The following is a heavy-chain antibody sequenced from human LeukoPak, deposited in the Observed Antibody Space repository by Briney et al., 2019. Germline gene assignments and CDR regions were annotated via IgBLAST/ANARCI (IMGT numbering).Heavy chain of an antibody. CDR3: ASWVGSGGSCYSGCYGMDV. J-gene: IGHJ6*02. CDR2: IYPGDSDT. CDR1: VYSFTSYL. Sequence: GESLKISGKGSVYSFTSYLIGWVRQMPGKGLEWMGIIYPGDSDTRYSPSFQGQLTISADKYISTAYLQWSSLKASDTAMYYCASWVGSGGSCYSGCYGMDVWGQGTTVTVSS. D-gene: IGHD2-15*01. V-gene: IGHV5-51*01.